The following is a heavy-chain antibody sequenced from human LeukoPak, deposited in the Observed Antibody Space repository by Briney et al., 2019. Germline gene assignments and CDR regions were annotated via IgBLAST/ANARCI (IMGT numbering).Heavy chain of an antibody. CDR2: IRQDGGEQ. V-gene: IGHV3-7*01. CDR3: AREAQVRGVIKGRGSNWFDP. Sequence: GGSLGLSCEASGFTFSNDWMGWVRQAPGKGLEWVANIRQDGGEQYYVDSVKGRFTISRDNSKNTLYLQMNSLRAEDTAVYYCAREAQVRGVIKGRGSNWFDPWGQGTLVTVSS. J-gene: IGHJ5*02. CDR1: GFTFSNDW. D-gene: IGHD3-10*01.